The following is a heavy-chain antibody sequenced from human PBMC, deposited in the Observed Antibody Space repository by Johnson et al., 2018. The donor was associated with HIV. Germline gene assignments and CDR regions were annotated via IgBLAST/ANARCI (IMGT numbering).Heavy chain of an antibody. Sequence: VQLVESGGGLVQPGGSLRLSCAASGLTLSSNDMNWVLQVTGKGLEWVSAIGRAGRTYYADSVRGRFTISRDNSKNTLYLQMNSLRAEDTAVYYCAKGSPRSVNDAFDIWGQGTMITVSS. V-gene: IGHV3-23*04. CDR1: GLTLSSND. J-gene: IGHJ3*02. CDR3: AKGSPRSVNDAFDI. D-gene: IGHD2/OR15-2a*01. CDR2: IGRAGRT.